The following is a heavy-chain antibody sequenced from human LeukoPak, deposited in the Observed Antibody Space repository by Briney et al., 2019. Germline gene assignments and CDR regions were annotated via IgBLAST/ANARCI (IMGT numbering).Heavy chain of an antibody. J-gene: IGHJ3*02. Sequence: ASVKVSCKASGYTFTSYDINWVRQATGQGLEWMGWMNPNSGNTGYAQKFQGRVTITRNTSISTAYMELSSLRSEDTAVYYCARPNLRANAFDIWGQGTMVTVSS. CDR1: GYTFTSYD. CDR2: MNPNSGNT. CDR3: ARPNLRANAFDI. V-gene: IGHV1-8*01.